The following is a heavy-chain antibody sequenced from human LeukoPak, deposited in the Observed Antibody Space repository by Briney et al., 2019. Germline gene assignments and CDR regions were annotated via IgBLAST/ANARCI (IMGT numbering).Heavy chain of an antibody. D-gene: IGHD6-13*01. Sequence: PSETLSLTCTVSGGSISSSSYYWGWIRQPPGKGLEWIGSIYYSGSTYYNPSLKSRVSISVDTSKSQFSLKLSSVTAADTAVYYCARQVIAAPGPRSYFDSWGQGTLVTVSS. CDR1: GGSISSSSYY. J-gene: IGHJ4*02. V-gene: IGHV4-39*01. CDR2: IYYSGST. CDR3: ARQVIAAPGPRSYFDS.